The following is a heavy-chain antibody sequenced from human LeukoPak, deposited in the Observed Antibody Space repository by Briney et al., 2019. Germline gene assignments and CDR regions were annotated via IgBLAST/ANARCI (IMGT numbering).Heavy chain of an antibody. D-gene: IGHD1-26*01. V-gene: IGHV3-48*01. CDR2: IRSSGSPI. Sequence: GGSLRLSCAASGFTFSSYSMSWVRQAPGKGLEWVSYIRSSGSPIYYADSVRGRFTISRDNAKNSLYLQMNSLRAEDTAVYYCAKDLGRYRNNYFDYWGQGTLVTVSS. J-gene: IGHJ4*02. CDR1: GFTFSSYS. CDR3: AKDLGRYRNNYFDY.